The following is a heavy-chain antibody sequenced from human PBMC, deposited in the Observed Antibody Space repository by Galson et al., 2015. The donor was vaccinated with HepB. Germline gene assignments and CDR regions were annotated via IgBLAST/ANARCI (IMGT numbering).Heavy chain of an antibody. CDR3: ARGYGSGSYVFDY. CDR1: GGTFSNYA. CDR2: IIPIFGTA. J-gene: IGHJ4*02. D-gene: IGHD3-10*01. V-gene: IGHV1-69*13. Sequence: VKVSCKASGGTFSNYAISWVRQAPGQGLEWMGGIIPIFGTANYAQKFQGRVTITADESTSTAYMELSSLRSEDTAVYYCARGYGSGSYVFDYWGQGTLVTVSS.